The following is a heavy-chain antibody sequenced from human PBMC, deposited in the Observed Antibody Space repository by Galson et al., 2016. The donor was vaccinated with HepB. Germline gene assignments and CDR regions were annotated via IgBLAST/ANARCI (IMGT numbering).Heavy chain of an antibody. CDR2: IWYDGSNK. J-gene: IGHJ4*02. Sequence: SLRLSCAASGFTFITYGMHWVRQAPGKGLEWVAVIWYDGSNKYYADSVKGRFTISRDNSKNALSLQMNSLRAEDTAVYYCAREGTNIAVAATAFDYWGQGTLVTVSS. CDR3: AREGTNIAVAATAFDY. CDR1: GFTFITYG. D-gene: IGHD6-19*01. V-gene: IGHV3-33*01.